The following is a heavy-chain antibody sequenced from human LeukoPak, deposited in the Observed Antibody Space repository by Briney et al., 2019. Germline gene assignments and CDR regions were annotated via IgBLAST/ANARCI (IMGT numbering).Heavy chain of an antibody. J-gene: IGHJ6*03. CDR2: ISAYNGNT. V-gene: IGHV1-18*01. CDR1: GYTFTSYS. Sequence: ASVKVSCKASGYTFTSYSISWVRQAPGQGLEWMGWISAYNGNTNYAQKLQGRVTMTTDTSTSTAYMELRSLRSDDTAVYYCARDIYSSSSLYYYYYYYMDVWGKETTVTISS. CDR3: ARDIYSSSSLYYYYYYYMDV. D-gene: IGHD6-13*01.